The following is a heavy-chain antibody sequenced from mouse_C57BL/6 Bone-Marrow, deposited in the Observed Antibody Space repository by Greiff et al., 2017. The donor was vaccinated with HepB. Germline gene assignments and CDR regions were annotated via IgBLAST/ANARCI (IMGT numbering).Heavy chain of an antibody. CDR1: GYAFSSYW. J-gene: IGHJ3*01. D-gene: IGHD2-12*01. V-gene: IGHV1-80*01. CDR2: IYPGDGDT. Sequence: QVQLQQPGAELVKPGASVKLSCKASGYAFSSYWMNWVKQRPGKGLEWIGQIYPGDGDTNYNGKFKGKATLTADKSSSTAYMQLSSLTSEDSAVYFCARGVYDVWFAYWGQGTLVTVSA. CDR3: ARGVYDVWFAY.